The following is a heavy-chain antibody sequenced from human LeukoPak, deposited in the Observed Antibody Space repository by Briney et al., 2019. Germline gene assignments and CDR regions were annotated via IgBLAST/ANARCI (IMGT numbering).Heavy chain of an antibody. CDR2: INHSGST. J-gene: IGHJ5*02. CDR1: GGSFSGYY. V-gene: IGHV4-34*01. CDR3: ARGQRVDYDFWSGYPRLGFDP. Sequence: PSETLSLTCAVYGGSFSGYYWSWIRQPPGKGLEWIGEINHSGSTNYNPSLKSRVTISVDTSKNQFSLKLSSVTAADTAVYYCARGQRVDYDFWSGYPRLGFDPWGQGTLVTVSS. D-gene: IGHD3-3*01.